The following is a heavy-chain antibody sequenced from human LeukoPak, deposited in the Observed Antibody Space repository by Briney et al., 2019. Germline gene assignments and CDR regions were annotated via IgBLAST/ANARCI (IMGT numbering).Heavy chain of an antibody. CDR3: ARNFSSGWFDY. CDR1: GGTISSSNYN. CDR2: IYYSGST. V-gene: IGHV4-39*07. Sequence: TSETLSLTCAASGGTISSSNYNWGWIRQPPGKGLEWIGSIYYSGSTSYNPSLKSRVTISVDTSKNQFSLKLSSVTAADTSVYYCARNFSSGWFDYWGQGTLVTVSS. J-gene: IGHJ4*02. D-gene: IGHD6-25*01.